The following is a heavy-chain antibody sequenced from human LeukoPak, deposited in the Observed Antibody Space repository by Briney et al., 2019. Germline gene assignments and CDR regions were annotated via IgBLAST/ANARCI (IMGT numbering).Heavy chain of an antibody. V-gene: IGHV1-8*03. D-gene: IGHD6-13*01. J-gene: IGHJ5*02. Sequence: GASVKVSCKASGYTSRAFPLHWVRQATGQGLEWMGWMNPNSGNTGYAQKFQGRVTITRNTSISTAYMELSSLRSEDTAVYYCARDSSSWYGGFDPWGQGTLVTVSS. CDR3: ARDSSSWYGGFDP. CDR2: MNPNSGNT. CDR1: GYTSRAFP.